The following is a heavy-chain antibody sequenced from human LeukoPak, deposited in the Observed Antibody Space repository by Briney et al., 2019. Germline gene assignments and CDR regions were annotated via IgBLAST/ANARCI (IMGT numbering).Heavy chain of an antibody. CDR3: ARVKWEEGGYLGLDY. V-gene: IGHV1-46*01. D-gene: IGHD1-26*01. J-gene: IGHJ4*02. Sequence: ASVKVSCKASGYTFTSYYMHWVRQAPGQGLEWMGIINPSGGSTSYAQKFQGRVTMTRDTSTSTVYMELSSLRSEDTAVYYCARVKWEEGGYLGLDYWGQGTLVTVSS. CDR1: GYTFTSYY. CDR2: INPSGGST.